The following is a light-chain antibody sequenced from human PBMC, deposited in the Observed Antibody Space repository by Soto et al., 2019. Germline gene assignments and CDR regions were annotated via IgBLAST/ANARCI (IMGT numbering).Light chain of an antibody. J-gene: IGLJ2*01. CDR1: SSDVGGYNY. Sequence: QSALTQPRSVSGSPGQSVTISCTGTSSDVGGYNYVSWYPQHPGKAPKLMIYDVSKRPSGVPDRFSGSKSGNTASLTISGLQAEDEDDYYCCSYAGSYTHVVFGGGTKLTVL. CDR3: CSYAGSYTHVV. V-gene: IGLV2-11*01. CDR2: DVS.